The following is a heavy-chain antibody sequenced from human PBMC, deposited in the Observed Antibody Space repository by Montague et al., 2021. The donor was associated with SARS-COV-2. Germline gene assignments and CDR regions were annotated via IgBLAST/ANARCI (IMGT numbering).Heavy chain of an antibody. V-gene: IGHV3-30-3*01. J-gene: IGHJ4*02. D-gene: IGHD3-9*01. CDR3: ARDPPYFDSGGFLDY. Sequence: NNKYYAYSVKGRFTISRDNSKNTLYLQMNSLRAEDTAVYYCARDPPYFDSGGFLDYWGQGTLVTVSS. CDR2: NNK.